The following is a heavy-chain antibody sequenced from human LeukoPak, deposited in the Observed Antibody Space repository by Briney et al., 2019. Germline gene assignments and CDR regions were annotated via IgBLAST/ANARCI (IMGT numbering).Heavy chain of an antibody. CDR1: GGSISSSTYY. CDR2: MYYSGST. V-gene: IGHV4-39*07. D-gene: IGHD2-2*01. J-gene: IGHJ6*02. CDR3: ARDAGHQVSRRNYYAMDV. Sequence: PSETLSLTCTVSGGSISSSTYYWGWVRQPPGKGPEWIGSMYYSGSTYYNPSLKSRVTTSVDTSKNQFSLKLSSVTAADTAVYYCARDAGHQVSRRNYYAMDVWGQGTTVTVSS.